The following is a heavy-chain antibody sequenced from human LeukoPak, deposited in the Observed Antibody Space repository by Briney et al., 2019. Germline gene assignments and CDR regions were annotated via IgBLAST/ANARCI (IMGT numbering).Heavy chain of an antibody. V-gene: IGHV3-21*01. D-gene: IGHD3-22*01. CDR3: ARGLYYYDSSGPH. J-gene: IGHJ4*02. CDR2: ISSSSSYI. Sequence: GGSLRLSCAASGFTVSSNYMSWVRQAPGKGLEWVSSISSSSSYIYYADSVKGRFTISRDNAKNSLYLQMNSLRAEDTAVYYCARGLYYYDSSGPHWGQGTLVTVSS. CDR1: GFTVSSNY.